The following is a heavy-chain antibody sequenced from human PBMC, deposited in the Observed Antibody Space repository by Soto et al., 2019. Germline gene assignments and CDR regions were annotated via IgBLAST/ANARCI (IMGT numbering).Heavy chain of an antibody. D-gene: IGHD6-19*01. CDR3: ARDKGSSGPYEVYYYYGMDV. CDR1: GYTFTCYY. V-gene: IGHV1-3*01. CDR2: INAGNGNT. J-gene: IGHJ6*02. Sequence: ASVKVSCKASGYTFTCYYMHWVRQAPGQRLEWMGWINAGNGNTKYSQKFQGRVTITRDTSASTAYMELSSLRSEDTAVYYCARDKGSSGPYEVYYYYGMDVWGQGTTVTVSS.